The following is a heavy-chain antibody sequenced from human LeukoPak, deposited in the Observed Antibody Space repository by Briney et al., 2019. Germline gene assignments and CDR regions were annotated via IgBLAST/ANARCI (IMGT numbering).Heavy chain of an antibody. D-gene: IGHD3-16*01. CDR3: ARVQGERRDY. J-gene: IGHJ4*02. Sequence: PGGSLRLSCAASGFTFSSYTMNWVRQAPGEGLEWVSSIGGRSNFVFYADSVKGRFTISRDNAKNSLYLQMNSLRVEDTAMYYCARVQGERRDYSGQGTQVTVSS. CDR2: IGGRSNFV. CDR1: GFTFSSYT. V-gene: IGHV3-21*01.